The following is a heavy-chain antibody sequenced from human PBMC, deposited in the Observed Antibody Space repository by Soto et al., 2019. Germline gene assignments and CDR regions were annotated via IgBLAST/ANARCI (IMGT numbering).Heavy chain of an antibody. CDR2: ISSSSSTI. Sequence: GGSLRLSCAASGFTFSSYSMNWVRQAPGKGLEWVSYISSSSSTIYYADSVKGRFTISGDNAKNSLYLQMNSLRDEDTAVYYCARDLGGPLSGSYYYQEVGAFDIWGQGTMVTVSS. CDR1: GFTFSSYS. D-gene: IGHD1-26*01. J-gene: IGHJ3*02. V-gene: IGHV3-48*02. CDR3: ARDLGGPLSGSYYYQEVGAFDI.